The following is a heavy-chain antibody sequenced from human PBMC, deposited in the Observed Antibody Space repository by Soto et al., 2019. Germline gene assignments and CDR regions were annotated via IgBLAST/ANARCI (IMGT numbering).Heavy chain of an antibody. CDR2: ISSSSSTI. D-gene: IGHD3-22*01. Sequence: EVQLVESGGGLVQPGGSLRLSCAASGFTFSSYSMNWVRQAPGKGLEWVSYISSSSSTIYYADSVKGRFTISRDNAKNSLNLQMNSLRDEGTAVYYCARGRDDSSGYYPFDYWGQGTLVTVSS. CDR3: ARGRDDSSGYYPFDY. CDR1: GFTFSSYS. J-gene: IGHJ4*02. V-gene: IGHV3-48*02.